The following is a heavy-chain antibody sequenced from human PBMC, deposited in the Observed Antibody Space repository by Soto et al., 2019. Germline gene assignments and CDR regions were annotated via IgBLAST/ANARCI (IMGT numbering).Heavy chain of an antibody. CDR1: GFTFSSYE. CDR3: ARLRAPGFDP. Sequence: GGSLRLSCAASGFTFSSYEMNWVRQAPGKGLEWVSYISSSGSTIYYADSVKGRFTISRDNAKNSLYLQMNSLRAEDTAVYYCARLRAPGFDPWGQGTLVTVSS. V-gene: IGHV3-48*03. J-gene: IGHJ5*02. CDR2: ISSSGSTI. D-gene: IGHD3-10*01.